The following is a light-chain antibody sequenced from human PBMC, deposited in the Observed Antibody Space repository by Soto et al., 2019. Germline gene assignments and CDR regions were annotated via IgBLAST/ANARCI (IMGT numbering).Light chain of an antibody. J-gene: IGKJ2*01. CDR1: QGVSTW. V-gene: IGKV1-12*01. CDR2: AAS. CDR3: QQANSFPVT. Sequence: DIQMTQSPASVSASVGDRVTITCRASQGVSTWIAWFQQKPGQAPKLLIYAASLLQSGVPSRFNGSGSGTEFTLTISSLQPEDSATYLCQQANSFPVTFGHGPKVEI.